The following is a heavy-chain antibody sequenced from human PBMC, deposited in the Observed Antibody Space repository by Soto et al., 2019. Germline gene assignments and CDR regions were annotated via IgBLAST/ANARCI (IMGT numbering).Heavy chain of an antibody. Sequence: QVQLVESGGGVVQPGRSLRLSCAASGFTFSSYGMHWVRQAPGKGLEWVAVISYDGSNKYYADSVKGRFTISRDNSKNTLYLQMNSLRAEDTAVYYCAKEIGVSWGAAHSRKKGFVDYWGQGTLVTVSS. CDR2: ISYDGSNK. CDR1: GFTFSSYG. J-gene: IGHJ4*02. D-gene: IGHD6-6*01. CDR3: AKEIGVSWGAAHSRKKGFVDY. V-gene: IGHV3-30*18.